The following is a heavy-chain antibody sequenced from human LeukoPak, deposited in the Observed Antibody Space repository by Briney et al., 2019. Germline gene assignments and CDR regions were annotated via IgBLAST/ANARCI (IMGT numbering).Heavy chain of an antibody. Sequence: SETLSLTCGVSGGSISSSSYYWGWIRQSPGKGLEWIGSIHYAGSTYYNPSLKSRVTISVDTSKNQFSLKLRYVTAADTAVYYCARGLVTSGWFDPWGQGTLVTVSS. CDR3: ARGLVTSGWFDP. CDR1: GGSISSSSYY. D-gene: IGHD3/OR15-3a*01. J-gene: IGHJ5*02. CDR2: IHYAGST. V-gene: IGHV4-39*07.